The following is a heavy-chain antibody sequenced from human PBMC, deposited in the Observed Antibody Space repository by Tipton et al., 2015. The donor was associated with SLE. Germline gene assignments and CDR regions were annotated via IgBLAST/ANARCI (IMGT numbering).Heavy chain of an antibody. CDR2: INPYNDNT. CDR3: ETHPGAGYTSYKDV. D-gene: IGHD5-24*01. Sequence: QVQLVQSGAEVKKPGASVKVSCRASGYIFSTYGISWVRQAPGQGLEWMGWINPYNDNTDYVELLQGRVTMTTDTSTGTAYMELKSLNSDDTDVYYCETHPGAGYTSYKDVWGSGTAVPV. J-gene: IGHJ6*03. V-gene: IGHV1-18*01. CDR1: GYIFSTYG.